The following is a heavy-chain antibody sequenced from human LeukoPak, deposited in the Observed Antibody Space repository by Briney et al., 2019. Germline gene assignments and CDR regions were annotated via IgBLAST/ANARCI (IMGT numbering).Heavy chain of an antibody. CDR1: GFSFGSYW. CDR2: IKEDGSKI. Sequence: PGGSLRLSCTASGFSFGSYWMNWVRQAPGKGLEWLANIKEDGSKIYYLDSVKGRFTISRDNAKNSLYLQMDSLRAADTAVYYCAREEGSSWYRGYYYYGMDVWGQGTTVTVSS. CDR3: AREEGSSWYRGYYYYGMDV. J-gene: IGHJ6*02. V-gene: IGHV3-7*03. D-gene: IGHD6-13*01.